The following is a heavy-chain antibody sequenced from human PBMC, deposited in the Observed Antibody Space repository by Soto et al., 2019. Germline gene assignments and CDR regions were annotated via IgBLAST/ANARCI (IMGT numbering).Heavy chain of an antibody. CDR3: ARAVSAAGYYYYYYYYMDV. V-gene: IGHV3-11*01. D-gene: IGHD6-13*01. J-gene: IGHJ6*03. Sequence: PGKGLEWVSYISSSGSTIYYADSVKGRFTIPRDNAKNTLYLQMNSLRAEDTAVYYCARAVSAAGYYYYYYYYMDVWGKGTTVTVSS. CDR2: ISSSGSTI.